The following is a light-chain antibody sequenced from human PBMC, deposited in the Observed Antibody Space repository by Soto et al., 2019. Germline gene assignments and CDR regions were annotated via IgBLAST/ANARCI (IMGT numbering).Light chain of an antibody. CDR3: QQYNNWPST. J-gene: IGKJ3*01. CDR1: QSVSSN. Sequence: EIVMTQSPATLSVSPGERATLSCRASQSVSSNLAWYQQKPGQAPRLLLYGVSTRATGIPARFSGSGSGTEFTLTISSLPSEDFAIYYCQQYNNWPSTFGPGTKVDFK. CDR2: GVS. V-gene: IGKV3D-15*01.